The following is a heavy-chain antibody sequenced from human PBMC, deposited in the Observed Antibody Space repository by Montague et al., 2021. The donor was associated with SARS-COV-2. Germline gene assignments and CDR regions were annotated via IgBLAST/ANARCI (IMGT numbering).Heavy chain of an antibody. V-gene: IGHV4-39*07. CDR3: ARSDLPPSLAGYGKGFDF. CDR2: IDNSGTT. Sequence: SETLSLTCTVTGGSISSSGHYWGWIRQPPGKGLEWIGTIDNSGTTXYXXXXKXRVTISVDTSKNQFSLKLTSVTAADTAVYYCARSDLPPSLAGYGKGFDFWGQGTTVIVSS. J-gene: IGHJ6*02. CDR1: GGSISSSGHY. D-gene: IGHD5-18*01.